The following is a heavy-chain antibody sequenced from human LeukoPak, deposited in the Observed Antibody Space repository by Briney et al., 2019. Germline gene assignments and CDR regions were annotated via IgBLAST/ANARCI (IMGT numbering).Heavy chain of an antibody. Sequence: PGGSLRLSCAASGFTFSTYSMNWVRQAPGKGLEWVSSISSSSSYIYYADSVKGRFTISRDNGRNSVSLQMNRLRVGDTGVYFCATAPRGASDYTDVWGRGTTVSVSS. D-gene: IGHD1-26*01. CDR3: ATAPRGASDYTDV. CDR1: GFTFSTYS. V-gene: IGHV3-21*03. CDR2: ISSSSSYI. J-gene: IGHJ6*03.